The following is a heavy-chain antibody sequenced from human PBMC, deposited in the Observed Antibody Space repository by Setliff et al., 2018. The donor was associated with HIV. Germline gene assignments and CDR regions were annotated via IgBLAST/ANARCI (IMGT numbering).Heavy chain of an antibody. CDR2: IYYSGST. D-gene: IGHD3-22*01. CDR3: ARHPNSYDSSGYLLSAFDV. CDR1: GGSISSSSYY. J-gene: IGHJ3*01. Sequence: LPETLSLTCSVSGGSISSSSYYWGWIRQPPGKGLEWIGSIYYSGSTYYNPSLKSRVTISVDTSKNQFSLKLSSVTAADTAVYYCARHPNSYDSSGYLLSAFDVWGQGTMVPSPQ. V-gene: IGHV4-39*01.